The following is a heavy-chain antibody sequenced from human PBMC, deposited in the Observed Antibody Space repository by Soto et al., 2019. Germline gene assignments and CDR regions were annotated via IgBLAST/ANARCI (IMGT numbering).Heavy chain of an antibody. D-gene: IGHD1-26*01. Sequence: GGSLRLSCAASGFTFSSYAMHWVRQAPGKGLEWVAVISYDGSNNYYADSVKGRFTISRDNSKNTLYLQMNSLRAEDTAVYYCARGSGKYYYYGMDVWGQGTTVTVSS. V-gene: IGHV3-30*04. CDR1: GFTFSSYA. CDR3: ARGSGKYYYYGMDV. CDR2: ISYDGSNN. J-gene: IGHJ6*02.